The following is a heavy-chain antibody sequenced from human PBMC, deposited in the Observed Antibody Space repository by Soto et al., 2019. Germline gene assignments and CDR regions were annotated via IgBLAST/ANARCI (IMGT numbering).Heavy chain of an antibody. CDR3: AKSPRGEMATD. D-gene: IGHD5-12*01. J-gene: IGHJ4*02. CDR1: GYTFINYH. CDR2: INTYNGMT. V-gene: IGHV1-18*01. Sequence: QVQLVQSGGEVKKPGASVTVSLKASGYTFINYHITWVRQAPGQGLEWMAWINTYNGMTDYAQKFQGRVTMTRDTSTSTAYMELRNLGSDDTAVYFCAKSPRGEMATDWGQGTLVTVSS.